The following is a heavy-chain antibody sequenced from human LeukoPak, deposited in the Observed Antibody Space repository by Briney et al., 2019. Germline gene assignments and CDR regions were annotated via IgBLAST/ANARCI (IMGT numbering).Heavy chain of an antibody. J-gene: IGHJ5*02. CDR2: ISGSGGST. Sequence: GGSLRLSCAASGFTFSSYAMSWVRQAPGKGLEWVSAISGSGGSTYYADSVKGRFTISRDNSKNTLYLQMNSLRAEDTAVYYCAKKQTYGSGGLVNWFDPWGQGTLVTVSS. CDR3: AKKQTYGSGGLVNWFDP. CDR1: GFTFSSYA. V-gene: IGHV3-23*01. D-gene: IGHD3-10*01.